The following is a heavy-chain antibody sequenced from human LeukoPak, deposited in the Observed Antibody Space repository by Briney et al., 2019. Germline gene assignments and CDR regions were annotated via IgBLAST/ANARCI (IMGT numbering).Heavy chain of an antibody. D-gene: IGHD6-13*01. CDR1: GFIFSSYA. Sequence: AGGSLRLSCAASGFIFSSYALTWVRQAPGKGLEWVSVISGSGSSRYYADSVKGRFTISRDNSKNTGFMQINSLRVEDTAIYYCAKHRAAAGDYWVRGTMVSVRS. CDR2: ISGSGSSR. J-gene: IGHJ4*02. CDR3: AKHRAAAGDY. V-gene: IGHV3-23*01.